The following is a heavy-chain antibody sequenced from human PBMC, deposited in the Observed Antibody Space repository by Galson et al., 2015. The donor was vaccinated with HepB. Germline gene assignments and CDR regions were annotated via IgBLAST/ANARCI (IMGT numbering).Heavy chain of an antibody. J-gene: IGHJ4*02. Sequence: SLRLSCAASGFTFSSYAMSWVRQAPGKGLEWVSAISGSGGSTYYADSVKGRFTISRDNSKNTLYLQMNSLRAEDTAVYYCAKSERFGDSAGGCFDYWGQGTLVTVSS. V-gene: IGHV3-23*01. CDR1: GFTFSSYA. CDR3: AKSERFGDSAGGCFDY. CDR2: ISGSGGST. D-gene: IGHD3-10*01.